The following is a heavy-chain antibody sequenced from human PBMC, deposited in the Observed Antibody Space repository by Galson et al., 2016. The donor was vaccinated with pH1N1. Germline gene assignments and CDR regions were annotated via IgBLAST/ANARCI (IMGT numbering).Heavy chain of an antibody. CDR1: KGTFSSYA. V-gene: IGHV1-69*13. CDR3: ARGNYYYDSGPLDY. Sequence: SVKVSCKASKGTFSSYAMTWVRQAPGQGLEWMGGIIGMFGTTNYAQKFQGRLTINADEFTSTAYLELTSLRSDDTAVYYCARGNYYYDSGPLDYWGQGTLGTVSS. D-gene: IGHD3-10*01. CDR2: IIGMFGTT. J-gene: IGHJ4*02.